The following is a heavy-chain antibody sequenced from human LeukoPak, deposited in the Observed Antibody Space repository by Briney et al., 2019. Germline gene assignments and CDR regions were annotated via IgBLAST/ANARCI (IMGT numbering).Heavy chain of an antibody. CDR2: IDQYGSGE. D-gene: IGHD4-11*01. V-gene: IGHV3-7*01. CDR3: AREGRINSFDL. CDR1: GFTFSTYW. J-gene: IGHJ4*02. Sequence: GGSLRLSCAASGFTFSTYWMSWVRQAPGTGLEWVANIDQYGSGEYQVDSVRGRFTISRDNAKNSLYLDMNSLRVEDSAVYYCAREGRINSFDLWGQGTLVTVSS.